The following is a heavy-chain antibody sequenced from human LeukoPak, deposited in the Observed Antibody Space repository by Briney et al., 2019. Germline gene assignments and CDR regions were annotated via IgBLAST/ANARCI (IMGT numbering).Heavy chain of an antibody. CDR2: INTNSGGT. D-gene: IGHD2-8*01. Sequence: GASVKVSCKASGYTFTVHHIHWVRQAPGQGLEWMGWINTNSGGTTYSQKFQGRITMTRDPSITTAYMELSSLRSDDTAVYYCARSQDIVLMVYAIPLFNYYGMDVWGQGTTVTVSS. V-gene: IGHV1-2*02. CDR3: ARSQDIVLMVYAIPLFNYYGMDV. J-gene: IGHJ6*02. CDR1: GYTFTVHH.